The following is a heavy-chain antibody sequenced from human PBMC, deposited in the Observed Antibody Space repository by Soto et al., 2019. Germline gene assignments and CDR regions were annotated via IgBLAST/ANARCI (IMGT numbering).Heavy chain of an antibody. V-gene: IGHV3-21*01. CDR1: GFTFSSYS. D-gene: IGHD2-21*01. CDR2: ISSSSSYI. CDR3: ARPSAYCGGDCPGNHDAFDI. J-gene: IGHJ3*02. Sequence: LRLSCAASGFTFSSYSMNWVRQAPGKGLEWVSSISSSSSYIYYADSVKGRFAISRDNAKNSLYLQMNSLRAEDTAVYYCARPSAYCGGDCPGNHDAFDIWGQGTMVTVSS.